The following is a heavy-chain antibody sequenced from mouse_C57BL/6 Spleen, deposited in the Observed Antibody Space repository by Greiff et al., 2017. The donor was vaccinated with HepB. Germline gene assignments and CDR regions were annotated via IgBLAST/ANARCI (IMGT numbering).Heavy chain of an antibody. Sequence: VKLVESGPELVKPGASVKISCKASGYAFSSSWMNWVKQRPGKGLEWIGRIYPGDGDTNYNGKFKGKATLTADKSSSTAYMQLSSLTSEDSAVYFCARTPPGYYYGSSYVGYFDVWGTGTTVTVSS. CDR2: IYPGDGDT. CDR1: GYAFSSSW. D-gene: IGHD1-1*01. J-gene: IGHJ1*03. CDR3: ARTPPGYYYGSSYVGYFDV. V-gene: IGHV1-82*01.